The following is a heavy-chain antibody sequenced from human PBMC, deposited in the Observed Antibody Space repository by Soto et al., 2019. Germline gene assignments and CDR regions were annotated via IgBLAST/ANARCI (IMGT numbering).Heavy chain of an antibody. J-gene: IGHJ4*02. CDR1: GGSISSGGYS. Sequence: LSLTCAVSGGSISSGGYSWSWIRQPPGKGLEWIGYIYHSGSTYYNPSLKSRVTISVDRCKNQFSLKLSSVTDADTAEYYIVMVPRRVWCQGTLVTFTS. V-gene: IGHV4-30-2*01. CDR2: IYHSGST. D-gene: IGHD2-15*01. CDR3: VMVPRRV.